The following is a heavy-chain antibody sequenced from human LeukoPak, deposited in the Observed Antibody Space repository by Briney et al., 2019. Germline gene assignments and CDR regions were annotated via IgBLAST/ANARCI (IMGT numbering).Heavy chain of an antibody. J-gene: IGHJ4*02. D-gene: IGHD1-26*01. CDR2: ISGSGGTT. CDR1: GFTFYNSG. V-gene: IGHV3-23*01. Sequence: PGGSLRLSCAASGFTFYNSGMGWDRQAPGMGLEWVSAISGSGGTTYYADSVKGRFTISRDDSKNTLYLQMNSLRAEDTAVYYCAIEQWELKYWGQGTPVTVSS. CDR3: AIEQWELKY.